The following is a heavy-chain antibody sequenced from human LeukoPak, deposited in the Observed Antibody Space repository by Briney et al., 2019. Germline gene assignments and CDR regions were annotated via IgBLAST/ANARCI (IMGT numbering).Heavy chain of an antibody. D-gene: IGHD6-19*01. J-gene: IGHJ4*02. CDR3: ARDSGENIAVAGTIDY. CDR2: ISSSSSYI. Sequence: GGSLRLSCAASGFTFSSYSMNWVRQAPGKGLEWVSSISSSSSYIYYADSVKGRFTISRDNAKNSLYLQMNSLGAEDTAVYYCARDSGENIAVAGTIDYWGQGTLVTVSS. V-gene: IGHV3-21*01. CDR1: GFTFSSYS.